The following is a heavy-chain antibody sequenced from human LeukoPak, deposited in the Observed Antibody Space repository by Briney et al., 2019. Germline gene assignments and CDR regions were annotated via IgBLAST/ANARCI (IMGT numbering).Heavy chain of an antibody. V-gene: IGHV3-23*01. D-gene: IGHD2-8*02. CDR2: IFSGGGEI. Sequence: PGGSLRLSCAASGFTFSAFAMIWVRQPPGKGLEWVSSIFSGGGEIHYADSVRGRFTISRDNSKSTLSLQMNSLRVEDTAIYYCATYRQVLLPFESWGRGTLVTVSS. J-gene: IGHJ4*02. CDR3: ATYRQVLLPFES. CDR1: GFTFSAFA.